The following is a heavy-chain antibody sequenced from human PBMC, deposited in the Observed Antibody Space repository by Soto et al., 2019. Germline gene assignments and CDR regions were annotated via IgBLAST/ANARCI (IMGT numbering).Heavy chain of an antibody. CDR3: ARDGAVAAGIESPRNFDY. CDR2: IYSRGTT. V-gene: IGHV4-4*07. J-gene: IGHJ4*02. CDR1: SGSIDGYY. Sequence: SETLSLTCTVSSGSIDGYYWIWILQPAGKGLEWIGRIYSRGTTTYNPSLKSRVAMSVDTSKNQFSLTLTSVTAADTAMYYCARDGAVAAGIESPRNFDYWGQGILVTSPQ. D-gene: IGHD6-25*01.